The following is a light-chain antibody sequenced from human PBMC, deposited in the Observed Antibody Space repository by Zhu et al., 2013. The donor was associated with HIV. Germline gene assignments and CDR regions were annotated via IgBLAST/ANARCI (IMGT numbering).Light chain of an antibody. Sequence: IQMTQSPSSLSASVGDRVTITCRASQDIRNDLGWYQQRPGKAPKLLIYAASSLQSGVPSRFSGSGSGTDFTLTINNLEPEDFAVYYCQQRSNWPPITFGQGTRLEI. J-gene: IGKJ5*01. V-gene: IGKV1-17*02. CDR3: QQRSNWPPIT. CDR2: AAS. CDR1: QDIRND.